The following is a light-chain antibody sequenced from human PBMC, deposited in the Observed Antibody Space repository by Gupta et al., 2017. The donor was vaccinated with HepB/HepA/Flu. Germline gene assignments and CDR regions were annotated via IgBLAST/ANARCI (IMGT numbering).Light chain of an antibody. V-gene: IGKV3-11*01. J-gene: IGKJ1*01. CDR1: PSVSSY. CDR3: QQRSNWPG. Sequence: EIVLTQSPATLSLSPGERATLSCRASPSVSSYLAGYQQKPGQAPRLLIYDASNRATGIPARFSGSGSGTDFTLTISSLEPEDFAVYYWQQRSNWPGVGQGTKVEIK. CDR2: DAS.